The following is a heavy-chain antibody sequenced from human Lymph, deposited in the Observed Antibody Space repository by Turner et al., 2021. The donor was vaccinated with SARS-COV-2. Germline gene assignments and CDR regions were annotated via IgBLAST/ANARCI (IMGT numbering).Heavy chain of an antibody. Sequence: EVQLLESGGGLVQPGGSLRLSLAASGFTFGSYAMSWVRQAPVKVLEWVSTISVSGGSTYYADSVKGRFTISRDNSKNTLYLQMNSLRAEDTAVYYCAKDPNWYVLSAVDYWGQGTLVTVSS. CDR2: ISVSGGST. D-gene: IGHD1-1*01. CDR3: AKDPNWYVLSAVDY. J-gene: IGHJ4*02. V-gene: IGHV3-23*01. CDR1: GFTFGSYA.